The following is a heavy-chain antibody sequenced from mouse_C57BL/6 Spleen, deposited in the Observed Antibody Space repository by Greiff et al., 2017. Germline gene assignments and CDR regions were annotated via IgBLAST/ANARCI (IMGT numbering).Heavy chain of an antibody. Sequence: VQLKESGPELVKPGASVKMSCKASGYTFTDYNMHWVKQSHGKSLEWIGYINPNNGGTSYNQKFKGKATLTVNKSSSTAYMELRSLTSEESAVYYCARSSYYGSSWYFDVWGTGTTVTVSS. J-gene: IGHJ1*03. V-gene: IGHV1-22*01. D-gene: IGHD1-1*01. CDR2: INPNNGGT. CDR3: ARSSYYGSSWYFDV. CDR1: GYTFTDYN.